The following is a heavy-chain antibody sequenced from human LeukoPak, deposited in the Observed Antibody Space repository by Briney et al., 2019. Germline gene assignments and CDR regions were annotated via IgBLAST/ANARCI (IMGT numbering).Heavy chain of an antibody. V-gene: IGHV3-21*04. J-gene: IGHJ4*02. D-gene: IGHD6-19*01. CDR2: ISSSSSYI. Sequence: GGSLRLSCAASGFTFSSYSMNWVRQAPGKGLEWVSSISSSSSYIYYADSVKGRFTISRDNAKNSLYLQMNSLRAEDTAVYYCAKTPRLAVAGLFDYWGQGTLVTVSS. CDR1: GFTFSSYS. CDR3: AKTPRLAVAGLFDY.